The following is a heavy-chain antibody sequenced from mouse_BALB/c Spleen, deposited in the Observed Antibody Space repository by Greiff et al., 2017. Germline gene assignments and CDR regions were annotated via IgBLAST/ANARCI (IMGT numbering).Heavy chain of an antibody. J-gene: IGHJ3*01. V-gene: IGHV14-3*02. D-gene: IGHD2-4*01. CDR2: IDPANGNT. CDR3: ARPNYDYDRGFAY. CDR1: GFNIKDTY. Sequence: EVKLVESGAELVKPGASVKLSCTASGFNIKDTYMHWVKQRPEQGLEWIGRIDPANGNTKYDPKFQGKATITADTSSNTAYLQLSSLTSEDTAVYYCARPNYDYDRGFAYWGQGTLVTVSA.